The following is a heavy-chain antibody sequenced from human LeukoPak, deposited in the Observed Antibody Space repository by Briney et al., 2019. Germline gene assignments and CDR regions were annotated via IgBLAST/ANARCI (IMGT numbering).Heavy chain of an antibody. V-gene: IGHV3-21*01. J-gene: IGHJ3*02. D-gene: IGHD2-15*01. CDR1: GFTFSSYS. Sequence: GGSLRLSCAASGFTFSSYSMNWVRQALGKGLEWVSSISSSSSYIYYADSVKGRFTISRDNAKNSLYLQMNSLRAEDTAVYYCARPERPYSFDAFDIWGQGTMVTVSS. CDR2: ISSSSSYI. CDR3: ARPERPYSFDAFDI.